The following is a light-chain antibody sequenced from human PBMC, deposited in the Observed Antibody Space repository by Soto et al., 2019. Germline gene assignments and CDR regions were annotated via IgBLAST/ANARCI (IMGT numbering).Light chain of an antibody. V-gene: IGKV1-5*01. CDR1: QSVRDW. CDR3: QQYHSPWT. CDR2: DAS. Sequence: DVQMTQSPSTLSASVGDRVTITCRASQSVRDWLAWYQQKPGEAPKLLIYDASNLESGVPSRFGGSYSGTEFTLTISSLQPDDSATYYCQQYHSPWTFGQGTKVEI. J-gene: IGKJ1*01.